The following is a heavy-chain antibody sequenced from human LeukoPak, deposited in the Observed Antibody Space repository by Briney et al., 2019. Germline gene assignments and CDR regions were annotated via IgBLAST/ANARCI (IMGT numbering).Heavy chain of an antibody. J-gene: IGHJ4*02. V-gene: IGHV3-23*01. CDR3: ASRIATAGSVDY. CDR2: ISGSGSST. Sequence: GGSLRLSCAASRFTFSSYAMSWVRQAPGKGLEWVSIISGSGSSTYYADSVKGRFTISRDNSKNTLYLQMNSLRAEDTAVYYCASRIATAGSVDYWGQGTLVTVSS. CDR1: RFTFSSYA. D-gene: IGHD6-13*01.